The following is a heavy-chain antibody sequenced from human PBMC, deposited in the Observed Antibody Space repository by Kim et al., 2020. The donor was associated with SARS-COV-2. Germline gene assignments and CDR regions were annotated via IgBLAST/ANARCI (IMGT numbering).Heavy chain of an antibody. D-gene: IGHD5-18*01. CDR3: AKLRSGTPMAATNY. Sequence: GGSLRLSCAASGFTFSSFAMSWVRQAPGKGLEWVSVLGGSGGSTYYADSVKGRFTISRDNSKNMLYLQMNSLRAEDTAVYHCAKLRSGTPMAATNYWGQG. J-gene: IGHJ4*02. CDR1: GFTFSSFA. CDR2: LGGSGGST. V-gene: IGHV3-23*01.